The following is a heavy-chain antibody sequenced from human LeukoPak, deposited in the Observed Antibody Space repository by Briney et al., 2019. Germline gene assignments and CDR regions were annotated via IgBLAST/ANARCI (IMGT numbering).Heavy chain of an antibody. CDR2: IYYSGST. CDR1: GGSISSSSYY. J-gene: IGHJ5*02. Sequence: SETLSLTCTVSGGSISSSSYYWGWIRQPPGKGLEWIGSIYYSGSTYYNPSLKSRVTISVDTSKNQFSLKLSSVTAADTAVYYCASFYLNLNWFDPWGQGTLVTVSS. CDR3: ASFYLNLNWFDP. V-gene: IGHV4-39*01. D-gene: IGHD3-3*01.